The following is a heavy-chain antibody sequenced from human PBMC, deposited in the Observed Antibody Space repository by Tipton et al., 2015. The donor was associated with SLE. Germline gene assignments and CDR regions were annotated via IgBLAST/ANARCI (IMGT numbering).Heavy chain of an antibody. V-gene: IGHV4-34*01. J-gene: IGHJ4*02. CDR1: GFTFSSYW. D-gene: IGHD1-26*01. CDR2: INHSGST. Sequence: LRLSCAASGFTFSSYWMSWVRQAPGKGLEWIGEINHSGSTNYNPSLKSRVTISVDTSKNQFSLKLSSVTAADTAVYYCARGLFGGSYDYWGQGTLVTVSS. CDR3: ARGLFGGSYDY.